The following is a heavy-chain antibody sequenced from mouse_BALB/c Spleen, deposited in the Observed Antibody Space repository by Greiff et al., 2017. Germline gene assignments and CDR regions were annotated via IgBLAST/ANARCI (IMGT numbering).Heavy chain of an antibody. V-gene: IGHV1-5*01. J-gene: IGHJ3*01. Sequence: EVQLQQSGTVLARPGASVKMSCKASGYTFTSYWMHWVKQRPGQGLEWIGAIYPGNSDTSYNQKFKGKAKLTAVTSTSTAYKELSSLTNEDSAVYYCTRRAYDYPVFAYWGQGTLVTVSA. CDR2: IYPGNSDT. D-gene: IGHD2-4*01. CDR3: TRRAYDYPVFAY. CDR1: GYTFTSYW.